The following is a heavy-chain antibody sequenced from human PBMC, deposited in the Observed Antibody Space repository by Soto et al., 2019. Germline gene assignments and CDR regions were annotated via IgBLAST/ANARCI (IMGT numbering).Heavy chain of an antibody. Sequence: GGSLRLSCAASGFTFSSYSMNWVRQAPGKGLEWVSSISSSSSYIYYADSVKGQFTISRDNAKNSLYLQMNSLRAEDTAVYYCARPVSSSRAVYFQHWGQGTLVTVSS. CDR3: ARPVSSSRAVYFQH. D-gene: IGHD6-13*01. J-gene: IGHJ1*01. CDR2: ISSSSSYI. CDR1: GFTFSSYS. V-gene: IGHV3-21*01.